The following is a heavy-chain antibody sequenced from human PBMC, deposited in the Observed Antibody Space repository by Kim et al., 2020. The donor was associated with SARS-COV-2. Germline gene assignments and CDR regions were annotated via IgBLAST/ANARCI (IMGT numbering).Heavy chain of an antibody. V-gene: IGHV4-59*08. D-gene: IGHD6-13*01. CDR2: IYYSGST. CDR1: GGSISSYY. Sequence: SETLSLTCTVSGGSISSYYWSWIRQPPGKGLEWIGYIYYSGSTNQNPSLKSRVTISVDTSKNQFSLKLSSVTAADTAVYYCARHVEQQLVRGFDPWGQGTLVTVSS. J-gene: IGHJ5*02. CDR3: ARHVEQQLVRGFDP.